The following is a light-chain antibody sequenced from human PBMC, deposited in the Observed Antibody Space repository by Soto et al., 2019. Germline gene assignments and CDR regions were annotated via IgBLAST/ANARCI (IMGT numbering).Light chain of an antibody. V-gene: IGKV3-20*01. CDR3: HQYDSSPRT. J-gene: IGKJ4*01. CDR2: GAS. CDR1: QSMSTNY. Sequence: EIVLAQSPDTLSLSPGERATLSCRTSQSMSTNYLAWYQQKSGQPPRLLIYGASIRATGIPDRFSGSGSGTDFTLTISRLEPEDVAVYYCHQYDSSPRTFGGGAKVEIK.